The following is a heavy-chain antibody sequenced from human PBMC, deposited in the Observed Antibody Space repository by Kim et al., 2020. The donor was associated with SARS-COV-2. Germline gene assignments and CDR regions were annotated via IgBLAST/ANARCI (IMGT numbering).Heavy chain of an antibody. Sequence: GGSLRLSCAASRFTFSSYWMGWVRQAPGKGLEWVANIKRDGSERFYVDSVKGRFTISRDNAQNSLYLQMDSLEGEDTAVYFCVRHGYFFFDYWGQGTLVTVSS. J-gene: IGHJ4*02. V-gene: IGHV3-7*01. CDR2: IKRDGSER. D-gene: IGHD4-17*01. CDR3: VRHGYFFFDY. CDR1: RFTFSSYW.